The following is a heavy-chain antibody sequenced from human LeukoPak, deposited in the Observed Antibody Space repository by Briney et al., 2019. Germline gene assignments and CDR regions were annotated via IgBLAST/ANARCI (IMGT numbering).Heavy chain of an antibody. CDR1: GYTFTSYD. Sequence: ASVTVSCKASGYTFTSYDINWVRQATGHGLEWMGWMNPNSGNTGYAQKFQGRVTMTRNTSISTAYMELSSLRSEDTAVYYCARTRTNCGGDCYPDYWGQGTLVTVSS. V-gene: IGHV1-8*01. CDR2: MNPNSGNT. CDR3: ARTRTNCGGDCYPDY. J-gene: IGHJ4*02. D-gene: IGHD2-21*02.